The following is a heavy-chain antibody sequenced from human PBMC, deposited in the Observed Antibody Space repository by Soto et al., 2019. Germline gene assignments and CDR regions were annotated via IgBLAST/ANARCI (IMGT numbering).Heavy chain of an antibody. CDR1: GGTFSSYA. CDR3: ARDFGVRDPRDYSSGRDV. D-gene: IGHD3-3*01. J-gene: IGHJ6*02. CDR2: IIPIFGTA. Sequence: SAKVSCKDSGGTFSSYAIIWVRQAPGQGLEWMGGIIPIFGTANYAQKFQGRVTITADESTSTAYMELSSLRSEDTAVYYCARDFGVRDPRDYSSGRDVGGQGTTV. V-gene: IGHV1-69*13.